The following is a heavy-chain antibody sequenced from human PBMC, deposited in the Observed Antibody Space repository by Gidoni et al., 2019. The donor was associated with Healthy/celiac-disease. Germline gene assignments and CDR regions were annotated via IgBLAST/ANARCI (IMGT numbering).Heavy chain of an antibody. CDR3: ARGGYCSSTSCPYYYYGMDV. Sequence: EVQLVESGGGVVKPGGSLRLSCAASGFTFSSYSMHWVRQAPGKGLEWVSSISSSSSYIYYADSVKGRFTISRDNAKNSLYLQMNSLRAEDTAVYYCARGGYCSSTSCPYYYYGMDVWGQGTTVTVSS. CDR2: ISSSSSYI. D-gene: IGHD2-2*01. V-gene: IGHV3-21*01. J-gene: IGHJ6*02. CDR1: GFTFSSYS.